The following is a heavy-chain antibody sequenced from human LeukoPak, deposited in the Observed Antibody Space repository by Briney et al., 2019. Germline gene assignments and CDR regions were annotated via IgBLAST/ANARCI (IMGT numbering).Heavy chain of an antibody. V-gene: IGHV1-2*02. CDR3: ARGAYYYYYYMDV. CDR1: GYTFSDYY. Sequence: GASVKVSCKASGYTFSDYYLHWVRQAPGQGLEWMGWINPNSGVTNYAQKFQGRVTITRNTSISTAYMELSSLRSEDTAVYYCARGAYYYYYYMDVWGKGTTVTVSS. CDR2: INPNSGVT. J-gene: IGHJ6*03.